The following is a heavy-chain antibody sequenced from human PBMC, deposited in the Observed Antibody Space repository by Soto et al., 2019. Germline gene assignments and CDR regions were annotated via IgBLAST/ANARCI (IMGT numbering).Heavy chain of an antibody. Sequence: SETLSLTCTVSGGSISSGGYYWSWIRHHPGQGLEWIGYLYYSGSTYDNPSLKSRVTISVDTSKNQFSLKLSSVTAADTAVYYCARDTPRGYSYGSFDYWGQGTLVTVS. V-gene: IGHV4-31*03. CDR2: LYYSGST. CDR3: ARDTPRGYSYGSFDY. D-gene: IGHD5-18*01. CDR1: GGSISSGGYY. J-gene: IGHJ4*02.